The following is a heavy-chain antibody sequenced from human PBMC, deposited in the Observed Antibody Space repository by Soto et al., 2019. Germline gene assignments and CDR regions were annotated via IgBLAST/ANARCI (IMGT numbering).Heavy chain of an antibody. V-gene: IGHV4-31*03. CDR3: ASYSSSSRWFDP. Sequence: NPSETLSLTCTVSGGSISSGNSYWSWIRQHPGKGLEWIGYIHYSGSTYYNPSLKGRVTISVDTSKNQFSLKLSSVTAADTAVYYCASYSSSSRWFDPWGQGTLVTVSS. D-gene: IGHD6-6*01. CDR1: GGSISSGNSY. CDR2: IHYSGST. J-gene: IGHJ5*02.